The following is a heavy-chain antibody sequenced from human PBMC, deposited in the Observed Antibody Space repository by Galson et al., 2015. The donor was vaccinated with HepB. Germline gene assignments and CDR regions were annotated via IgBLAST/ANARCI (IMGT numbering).Heavy chain of an antibody. CDR2: INPNSGGT. CDR1: GYTFTGYY. V-gene: IGHV1-2*04. J-gene: IGHJ4*02. Sequence: SVKVSCKASGYTFTGYYMHWVRQAPGQGLEWMGWINPNSGGTNYAQKFQGWVTMTRDTSISTAYMELSRLRSDDTAVYYCARDLPQGAHSSGYTFDYWGQGTLVTVSS. CDR3: ARDLPQGAHSSGYTFDY. D-gene: IGHD3-22*01.